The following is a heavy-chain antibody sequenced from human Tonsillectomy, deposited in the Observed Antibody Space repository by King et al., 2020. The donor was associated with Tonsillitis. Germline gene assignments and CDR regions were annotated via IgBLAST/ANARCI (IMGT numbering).Heavy chain of an antibody. D-gene: IGHD2-2*01. Sequence: VQLVQSGAEVRQPGASVKVSCKSSGYTFIGYYIHWVRQAPGQGLEWMGWINPNSGGTNYARKFQGRVIMTRDTSISTAYMELRRLRSDDTAVYYCARLGGLPAARVFSVDYSYYYMDVWGRGTTVAVSS. CDR1: GYTFIGYY. J-gene: IGHJ6*03. CDR3: ARLGGLPAARVFSVDYSYYYMDV. V-gene: IGHV1-2*02. CDR2: INPNSGGT.